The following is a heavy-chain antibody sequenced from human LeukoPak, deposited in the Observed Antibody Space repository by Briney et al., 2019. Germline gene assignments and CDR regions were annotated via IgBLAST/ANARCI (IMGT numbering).Heavy chain of an antibody. V-gene: IGHV4-59*08. D-gene: IGHD3-16*02. CDR2: IYVTGN. J-gene: IGHJ6*03. CDR3: ARHIGGGIEDMDV. CDR1: GGSIGTYY. Sequence: SETLSLTCTVSGGSIGTYYWSWVRQSPGKGLEWIGYIYVTGNKYNPYLQSRVTISVDTSRNQFFLKMSSVSAADAAVYYCARHIGGGIEDMDVWGKGTKVTVSS.